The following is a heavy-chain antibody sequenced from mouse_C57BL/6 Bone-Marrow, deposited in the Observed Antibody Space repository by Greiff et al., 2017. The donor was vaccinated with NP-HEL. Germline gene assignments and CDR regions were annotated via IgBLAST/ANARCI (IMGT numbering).Heavy chain of an antibody. CDR3: ARDSLYYGYDGYFDG. J-gene: IGHJ1*03. V-gene: IGHV1-69*01. D-gene: IGHD2-2*01. Sequence: QVQLQQPGAELVLPGASVKLSCKASGYTFTSYWMHWVKQRPGQGLEWIGEIDPSDSYPNYNQKFKGKSTLTVDKHASTAYMQLSSLTSEDSAVYYCARDSLYYGYDGYFDGWAQGPRSPSPQ. CDR1: GYTFTSYW. CDR2: IDPSDSYP.